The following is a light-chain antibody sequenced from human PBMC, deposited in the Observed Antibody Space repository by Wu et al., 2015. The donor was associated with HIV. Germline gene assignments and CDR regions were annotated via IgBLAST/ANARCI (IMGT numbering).Light chain of an antibody. CDR1: QSVVSNS. Sequence: EIVLTQSPVALSLSPGEGATLSCRASQSVVSNSLAWFQHRPDQAPRLLIYGASSRATGVPDRFSGSGPGADFTLTISRLEPEDSAIYYCQQYESSLWTFGQGTKVEVK. CDR2: GAS. V-gene: IGKV3-20*01. J-gene: IGKJ1*01. CDR3: QQYESSLWT.